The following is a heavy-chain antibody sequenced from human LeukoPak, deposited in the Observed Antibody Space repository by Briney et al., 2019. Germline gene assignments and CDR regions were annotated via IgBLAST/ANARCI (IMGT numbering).Heavy chain of an antibody. D-gene: IGHD6-19*01. J-gene: IGHJ4*02. CDR3: AKSWRQWLVQDYFDY. V-gene: IGHV3-23*01. CDR2: SSGSGGST. CDR1: GFTFSSYA. Sequence: GGSMRLSCAASGFTFSSYAMSWVRQAPGKGLEWVSASSGSGGSTYYADSVKGRFTISRDNSKNTLYLQMNSLRAEDTAVYYCAKSWRQWLVQDYFDYWGQGTLVTVSS.